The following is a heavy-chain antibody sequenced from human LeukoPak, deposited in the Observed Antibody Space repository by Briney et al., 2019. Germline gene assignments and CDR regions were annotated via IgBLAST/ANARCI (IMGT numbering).Heavy chain of an antibody. CDR2: IYYRGST. D-gene: IGHD2-2*01. CDR1: NGDINNYY. CDR3: ARSESGVQYFQHYFYIDA. J-gene: IGHJ6*03. V-gene: IGHV4-59*01. Sequence: SETLSLTCTLSNGDINNYYWSWVRQPPGKGLEWIGYIYYRGSTKYNPSLKSRVTISIDTSNDQVSLRLNSLTAADTAVYYCARSESGVQYFQHYFYIDAWGKGTTVTVSS.